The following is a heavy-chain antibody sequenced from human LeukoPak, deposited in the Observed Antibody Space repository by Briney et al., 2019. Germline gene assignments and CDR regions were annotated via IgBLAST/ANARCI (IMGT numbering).Heavy chain of an antibody. D-gene: IGHD4-11*01. V-gene: IGHV3-30*02. CDR2: IRYDGSNK. J-gene: IGHJ4*02. Sequence: GGSLRLSCAASGFTFSSYGMHWVRQAPGKGLEWVAFIRYDGSNKYYADSVKGRFTISRDNSKNTLYLQMNSLRAEDTAVYYCAKEVRPPRAPDYSNYLFGDYWGRGTPVTVSS. CDR1: GFTFSSYG. CDR3: AKEVRPPRAPDYSNYLFGDY.